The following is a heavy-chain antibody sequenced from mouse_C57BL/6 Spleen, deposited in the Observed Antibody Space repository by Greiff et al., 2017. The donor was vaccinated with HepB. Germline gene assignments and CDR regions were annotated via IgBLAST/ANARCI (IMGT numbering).Heavy chain of an antibody. Sequence: VQLQQSGAELVKPGASVKISCKASGYAFSSYWMNWVKQRPGKGLEWIGQIYPGDGDTNYNGKFKGKATLTADKSSSTAYMQLSSLTSEDSAVYFCARDLLWLRRGGYWGQGTTLTVSS. D-gene: IGHD2-2*01. CDR3: ARDLLWLRRGGY. J-gene: IGHJ2*01. V-gene: IGHV1-80*01. CDR2: IYPGDGDT. CDR1: GYAFSSYW.